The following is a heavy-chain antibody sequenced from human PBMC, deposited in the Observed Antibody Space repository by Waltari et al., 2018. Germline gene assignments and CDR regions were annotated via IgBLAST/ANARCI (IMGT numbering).Heavy chain of an antibody. Sequence: EVQLVESGGGLVQHGGSLRLSCAASGFTFSRYSMNWVRQAPGKGLEWISYISTSSSPIYYADSVKGRFTISRDNAKNSLYLQMNSLRAEDTAVYYCARGRVNGYMDVWGKGTTVTVSS. D-gene: IGHD3-10*01. CDR1: GFTFSRYS. CDR2: ISTSSSPI. J-gene: IGHJ6*03. V-gene: IGHV3-48*04. CDR3: ARGRVNGYMDV.